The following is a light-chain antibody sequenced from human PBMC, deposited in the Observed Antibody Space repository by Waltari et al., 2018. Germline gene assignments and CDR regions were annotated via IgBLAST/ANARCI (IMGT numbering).Light chain of an antibody. Sequence: QSALTQPASVSGSPGQSITISCTGTSSDIGSYSLVSWYQQRPGKAPKLIIYDFRERPSGLSNRCSGSKSGNTASLALSGLQAEDEADYYCCSYTGSYTLAFGGGTNLIVL. CDR2: DFR. J-gene: IGLJ3*02. CDR1: SSDIGSYSL. CDR3: CSYTGSYTLA. V-gene: IGLV2-23*02.